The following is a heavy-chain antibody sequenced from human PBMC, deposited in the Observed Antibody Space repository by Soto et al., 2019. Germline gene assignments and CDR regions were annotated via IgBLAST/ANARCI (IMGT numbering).Heavy chain of an antibody. CDR1: GGTLRNYG. CDR3: SRGDATKIVVTTYYGMDV. Sequence: QVQLVQSGAEVKKPGSSVRVSCKASGGTLRNYGISWVRQAPGQGLEWMGGIIPVFGTANYAQKFQGRVTSTKDESNSTVYMDATSLRSEDTAVYYWSRGDATKIVVTTYYGMDVWGQGTTVTVSS. CDR2: IIPVFGTA. J-gene: IGHJ6*02. V-gene: IGHV1-69*05. D-gene: IGHD4-17*01.